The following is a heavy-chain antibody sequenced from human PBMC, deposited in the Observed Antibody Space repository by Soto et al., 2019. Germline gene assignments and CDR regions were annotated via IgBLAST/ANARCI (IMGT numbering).Heavy chain of an antibody. D-gene: IGHD3-10*01. Sequence: QLQLQESGPGLVKPSETLSLTCTVSGGSISSSSYYWGWIRQPPGKGLEWIGSIYYSGSTYYNPTLKSRVTISVDTSKNHFSLKLSSVPAADKAVYYCARRGSGSYSDYWGQGTLVTVSS. CDR2: IYYSGST. J-gene: IGHJ4*02. CDR3: ARRGSGSYSDY. CDR1: GGSISSSSYY. V-gene: IGHV4-39*02.